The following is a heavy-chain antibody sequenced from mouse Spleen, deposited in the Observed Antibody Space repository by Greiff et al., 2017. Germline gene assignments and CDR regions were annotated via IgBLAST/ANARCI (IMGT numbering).Heavy chain of an antibody. V-gene: IGHV1-22*01. CDR1: GYTFTDYN. CDR3: ARLGTTVVRDY. Sequence: EVQLQESGPELVKPGASVKMSCKASGYTFTDYNMHWVKQSHGKSLEWIGYINPNNGGTSYNQKFKGKATLTVNKSSSTAYMELRSLTSEDSAVYYCARLGTTVVRDYWGQGTTLTVSS. CDR2: INPNNGGT. D-gene: IGHD1-1*01. J-gene: IGHJ2*01.